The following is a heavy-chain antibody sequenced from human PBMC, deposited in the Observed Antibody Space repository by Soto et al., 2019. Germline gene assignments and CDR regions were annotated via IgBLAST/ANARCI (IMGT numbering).Heavy chain of an antibody. CDR2: IIPIFGTA. CDR1: GGTFSSYA. CDR3: ARDGYFEGNLDWYFDL. V-gene: IGHV1-69*01. J-gene: IGHJ2*01. D-gene: IGHD1-1*01. Sequence: QVQLVQSGAEVKKPGYSVKVSCKASGGTFSSYAISWVRQAPGQGLEWMGGIIPIFGTANYAQKFQGRVTITADESTSTDYMELSSLRSEDTAVYYCARDGYFEGNLDWYFDLWGRGTLVTVSS.